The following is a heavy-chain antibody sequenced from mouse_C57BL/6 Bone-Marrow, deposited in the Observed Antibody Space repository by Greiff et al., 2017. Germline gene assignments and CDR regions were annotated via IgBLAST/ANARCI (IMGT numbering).Heavy chain of an antibody. CDR3: TRSARTTARRRFAY. J-gene: IGHJ3*01. Sequence: EVQLQESGEGLVKPGGSLKLSCAASGFTFSSYAMSWVRQTPEKRLEWVAYISSGGDYIYYADTVKGRFTISRDNARNTLYLQMSSLKSEDTAMYYCTRSARTTARRRFAYWGQGTLVTVSA. CDR2: ISSGGDYI. CDR1: GFTFSSYA. V-gene: IGHV5-9-1*02. D-gene: IGHD1-2*01.